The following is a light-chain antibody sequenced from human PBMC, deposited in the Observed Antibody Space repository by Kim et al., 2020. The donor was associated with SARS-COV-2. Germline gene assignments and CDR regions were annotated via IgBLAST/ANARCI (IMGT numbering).Light chain of an antibody. CDR2: LNSDGSH. V-gene: IGLV4-69*01. CDR3: QTWGTGIRV. CDR1: SGHSSYA. J-gene: IGLJ3*02. Sequence: QLVLTQSPSASASLGASVKLTCTLSSGHSSYAIAWHQQQPEKGPRYLMKLNSDGSHSKGDGIPDRFSGSSSGAERYLTISSLQSEDEADYYCQTWGTGIRVFGGGTQLDRP.